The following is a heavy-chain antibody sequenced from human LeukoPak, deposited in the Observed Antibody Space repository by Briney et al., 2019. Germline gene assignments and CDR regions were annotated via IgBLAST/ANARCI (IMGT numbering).Heavy chain of an antibody. CDR2: IFYSGSA. CDR3: ARATPPRSYEYGDSRSFDY. D-gene: IGHD4-17*01. J-gene: IGHJ4*02. CDR1: GGSISRFSYY. Sequence: SETLSLTCTVFGGSISRFSYYWGWIRQPPGKGLEWIGSIFYSGSANYNPSLKSRVTIPLDTSKNQFSLKLTSLTAADTAVYYCARATPPRSYEYGDSRSFDYWGQGTLVTVSS. V-gene: IGHV4-39*01.